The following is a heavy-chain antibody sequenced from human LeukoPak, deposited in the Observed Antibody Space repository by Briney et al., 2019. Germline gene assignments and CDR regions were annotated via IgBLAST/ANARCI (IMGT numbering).Heavy chain of an antibody. CDR1: GFTFSRYA. J-gene: IGHJ4*02. Sequence: GGSLRLSCAASGFTFSRYAMSWVRQAPGKGLEWVSAISGSGGSTYYADSVKGRFTISRDNSKNTLYLQMNSLRAEDTAVYYCAIIPRRFVDYWGQGTLATVSS. D-gene: IGHD3-10*01. CDR3: AIIPRRFVDY. CDR2: ISGSGGST. V-gene: IGHV3-23*01.